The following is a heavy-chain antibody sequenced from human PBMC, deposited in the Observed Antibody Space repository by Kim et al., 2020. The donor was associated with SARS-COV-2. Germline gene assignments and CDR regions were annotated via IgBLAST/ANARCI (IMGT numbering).Heavy chain of an antibody. CDR3: AKDGGVLGTLLPYFFDY. Sequence: GGSLRLSCAASGFTFNYYAMTWVRQAPGKGLEWVSSISGSGGSPYYADSVKGRFTISRDNSDNSLYLQMNSLRAEDTAVYYCAKDGGVLGTLLPYFFDYWVHGTLVTVSS. CDR1: GFTFNYYA. J-gene: IGHJ4*03. D-gene: IGHD3-10*01. CDR2: ISGSGGSP. V-gene: IGHV3-23*01.